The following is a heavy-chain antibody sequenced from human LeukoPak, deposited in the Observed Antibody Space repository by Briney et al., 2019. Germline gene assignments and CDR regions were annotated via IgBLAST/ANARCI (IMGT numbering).Heavy chain of an antibody. CDR3: ARALRDHDGYYYYYMDV. Sequence: PSETLSLTCTVSGGSISSYYWSWIRQPPGKGLEWIGYIYYSGSTNYNPSLKSRVTISVDTSKNQFSLKLSSVTAADTAVYYCARALRDHDGYYYYYMDVWGKGTTVTVSS. J-gene: IGHJ6*03. CDR2: IYYSGST. CDR1: GGSISSYY. D-gene: IGHD4-17*01. V-gene: IGHV4-59*12.